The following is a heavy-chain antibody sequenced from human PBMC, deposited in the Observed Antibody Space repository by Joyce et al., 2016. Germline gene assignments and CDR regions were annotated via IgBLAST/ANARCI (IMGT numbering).Heavy chain of an antibody. J-gene: IGHJ4*02. V-gene: IGHV3-9*01. Sequence: EVQLVESGGGLVQPGRSLRLSCAASGFTFDDYAMHGVRQAPGKGLEWVSGINWNTGSMGYADSVKGRFTISRDNAKNSLYLQMNSLRAEDTAFYYCAKDGGSSGGAGWYFDYWGQGTLVTVSS. CDR1: GFTFDDYA. D-gene: IGHD6-19*01. CDR2: INWNTGSM. CDR3: AKDGGSSGGAGWYFDY.